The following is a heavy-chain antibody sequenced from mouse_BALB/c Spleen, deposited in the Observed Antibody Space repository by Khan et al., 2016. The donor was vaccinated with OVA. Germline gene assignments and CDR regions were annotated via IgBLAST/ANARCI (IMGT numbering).Heavy chain of an antibody. Sequence: QVQLKQSGAELVKPGASVKLSCKAYGYTFTSYDINWVRQRPEQGLEWIGWIFPGDDSTKYNEKFKGKATLTTDKSSSTAYMQLSRLTSEDSAVYVCASHYYGGDLYWYCDGGGAGTTVTVSS. CDR1: GYTFTSYD. V-gene: IGHV1-85*01. D-gene: IGHD1-1*02. CDR2: IFPGDDST. J-gene: IGHJ1*01. CDR3: ASHYYGGDLYWYCDG.